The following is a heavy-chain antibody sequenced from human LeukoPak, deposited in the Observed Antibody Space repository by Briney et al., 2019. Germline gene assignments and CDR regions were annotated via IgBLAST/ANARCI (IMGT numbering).Heavy chain of an antibody. Sequence: SVKVFCKASGFTFTSSAMQWVRQARGQRLEWIGWIVVGSGNTNYAQKFQERVTITRDMSTSTAYMELSSLRSEDTAVYYCAADPPHNYYDSSGPYAFDIWGQGTMVTVSS. D-gene: IGHD3-22*01. J-gene: IGHJ3*02. CDR3: AADPPHNYYDSSGPYAFDI. CDR2: IVVGSGNT. V-gene: IGHV1-58*02. CDR1: GFTFTSSA.